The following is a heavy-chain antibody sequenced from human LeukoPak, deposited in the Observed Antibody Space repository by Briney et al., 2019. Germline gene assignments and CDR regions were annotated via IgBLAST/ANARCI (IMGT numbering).Heavy chain of an antibody. V-gene: IGHV4-59*01. CDR3: ARYPLVGDTCAFDI. Sequence: SETLSLTCTVSGGSISSYYWSWIRQPPGKGLEWIGYIYYSGSTNYNPSLKSRVTISVDTSKNQFSLKLSSVTAADTAVYYCARYPLVGDTCAFDIWGQGTMVTVSS. D-gene: IGHD1-26*01. J-gene: IGHJ3*02. CDR2: IYYSGST. CDR1: GGSISSYY.